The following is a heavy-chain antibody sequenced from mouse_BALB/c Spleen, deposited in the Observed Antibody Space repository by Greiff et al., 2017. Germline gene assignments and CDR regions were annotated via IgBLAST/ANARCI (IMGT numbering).Heavy chain of an antibody. D-gene: IGHD2-2*01. CDR2: INPSSGYT. J-gene: IGHJ2*01. Sequence: QVQLQQSGAELARPGASVKMSCKASGYTFTSYTMHWVKQRPGQGLEWIGYINPSSGYTNYNQKFKDKATLTADKSSSTAYMQLSSLTSEDSAVYYCARGDYGNDVGDYWGQGTTLTVSS. CDR3: ARGDYGNDVGDY. CDR1: GYTFTSYT. V-gene: IGHV1-4*01.